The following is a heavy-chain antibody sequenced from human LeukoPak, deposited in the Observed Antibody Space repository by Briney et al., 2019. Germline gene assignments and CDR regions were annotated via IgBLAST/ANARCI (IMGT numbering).Heavy chain of an antibody. V-gene: IGHV1-69*06. CDR1: GYTFTRYG. CDR2: IIPIFGTA. J-gene: IGHJ6*03. CDR3: ARDHNGGFWSGYYSNYYYMDV. Sequence: SVKVSCKASGYTFTRYGISWVRQAPGQGLEWMGGIIPIFGTANYAQKFQGRVTITADKSTSTAYMELSSLRSEDTAVYYCARDHNGGFWSGYYSNYYYMDVWGKGTTVTVSS. D-gene: IGHD3-3*01.